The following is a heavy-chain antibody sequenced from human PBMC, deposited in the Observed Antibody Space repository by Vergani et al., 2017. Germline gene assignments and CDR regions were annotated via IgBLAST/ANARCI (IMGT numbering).Heavy chain of an antibody. CDR1: GGSISSYY. CDR3: ARSELLWFGELLSSYYFDY. J-gene: IGHJ4*02. CDR2: IYYSGRT. Sequence: QVQLQESGPGLVKPSETLSLTCTVSGGSISSYYWSWIRQPPGKGLEWIGDIYYSGRTNYNPSLKSRVTISVDTSKKQFSLKLSSLTAADTALYYCARSELLWFGELLSSYYFDYWGQGTLVTVSS. D-gene: IGHD3-10*01. V-gene: IGHV4-59*01.